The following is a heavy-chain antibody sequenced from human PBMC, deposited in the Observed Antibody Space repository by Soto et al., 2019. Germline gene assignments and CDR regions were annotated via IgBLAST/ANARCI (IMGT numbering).Heavy chain of an antibody. J-gene: IGHJ6*02. Sequence: ASVKVSCKASGYTFTNYYIHWVRQAPGQGLGWVGVINPSGGGTSSEQNFQGRVTMTRDTSTSTVHMELSSLTAEDTAVYYCARMEMYYYDSGQRDHYGMDVWGQGTKVTVSS. CDR1: GYTFTNYY. V-gene: IGHV1-46*01. D-gene: IGHD3-22*01. CDR2: INPSGGGT. CDR3: ARMEMYYYDSGQRDHYGMDV.